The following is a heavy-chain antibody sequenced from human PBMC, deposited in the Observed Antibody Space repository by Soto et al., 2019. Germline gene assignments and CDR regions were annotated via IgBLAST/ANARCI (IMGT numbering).Heavy chain of an antibody. V-gene: IGHV3-30-3*01. CDR1: GLPFSSHA. J-gene: IGHJ4*02. CDR2: ISSAGTFT. CDR3: VRVYVRQYDY. D-gene: IGHD3-16*01. Sequence: QVQLVESGGGVVQPGTSLRLSCLVSGLPFSSHAMDWVRQAPGKGLEWLSIISSAGTFTYNAESVRGRFTISRDNSKNTLYLQMNNLRVEETAVYYCVRVYVRQYDYWGQGTVVTVSS.